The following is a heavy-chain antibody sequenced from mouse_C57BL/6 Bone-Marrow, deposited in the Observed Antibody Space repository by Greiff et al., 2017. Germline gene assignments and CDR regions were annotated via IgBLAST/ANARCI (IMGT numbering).Heavy chain of an antibody. CDR2: IHPSDSDT. CDR1: GYTFTSYW. Sequence: QVQLQQPGAELVKPGASVKVSCKASGYTFTSYWMHWVKQRPGQGLEWIGRIHPSDSDTNYNQKFKGKATLTVAKSSSTAYMQLSSLTSEGSAFYYCAIWGSDYYITYFFYALGYEGQGTSVTVSS. CDR3: AIWGSDYYITYFFYALGY. D-gene: IGHD2-5*01. V-gene: IGHV1-74*01. J-gene: IGHJ4*01.